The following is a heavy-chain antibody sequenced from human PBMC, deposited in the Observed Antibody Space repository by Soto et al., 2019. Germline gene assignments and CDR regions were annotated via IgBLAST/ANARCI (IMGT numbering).Heavy chain of an antibody. CDR3: ARLDSTMITFDY. CDR2: IIPLFGTA. D-gene: IGHD5-18*01. CDR1: GDSFKNYA. V-gene: IGHV1-69*06. Sequence: QVQVVQSGAEVKKPGSSVKISCKTSGDSFKNYAIGWVRQVPGQGLEWTGSIIPLFGTANYARMFEGRVTITADKSTTTVYMELGSLRSEDTAVYYCARLDSTMITFDYWGQGTLVTVSS. J-gene: IGHJ4*02.